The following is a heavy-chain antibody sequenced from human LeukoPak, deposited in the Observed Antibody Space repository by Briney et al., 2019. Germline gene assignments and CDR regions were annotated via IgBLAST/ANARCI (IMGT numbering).Heavy chain of an antibody. V-gene: IGHV3-23*01. D-gene: IGHD2-2*01. CDR1: GFTFSSYA. CDR3: APSVVPAADYYYYGMDV. CDR2: ISGSGGST. J-gene: IGHJ6*04. Sequence: GGSLRLSCAASGFTFSSYAMSWVRQAPGKGLEWVSAISGSGGSTYYAGSVKGRFTISRDNSKNTLYLQMNSLRAEDTAVYYCAPSVVPAADYYYYGMDVWGKGTTVTVSS.